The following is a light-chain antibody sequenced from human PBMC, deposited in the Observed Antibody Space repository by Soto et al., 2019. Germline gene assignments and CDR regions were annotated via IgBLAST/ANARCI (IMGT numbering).Light chain of an antibody. V-gene: IGKV4-1*01. Sequence: DIVMTQSPDSLAVSLGERATINCKSSQSVLYSSNNKNYLAWYQQKPGQPPKLLIYWASTRESGVPDRFSGSGSGTDLNRTISSLQAEDVAVYYCQQYYSTPPSFGQGTKVDIK. CDR2: WAS. CDR1: QSVLYSSNNKNY. CDR3: QQYYSTPPS. J-gene: IGKJ1*01.